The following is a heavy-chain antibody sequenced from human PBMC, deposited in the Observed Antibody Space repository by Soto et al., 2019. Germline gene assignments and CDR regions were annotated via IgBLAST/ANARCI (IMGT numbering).Heavy chain of an antibody. J-gene: IGHJ4*02. D-gene: IGHD2-15*01. Sequence: QVQLVASGGGVVQPGRSLRLSCAASGFTFSSYGMHWVRQAPGKGLEWVAVISYDGSNKYYADSVKGRFTISRDNSKNTLYLQMNSLRDEDTAVYYCAKDPVVRIVVVVAAPLDYWGQGTLVTVSS. CDR2: ISYDGSNK. V-gene: IGHV3-30*18. CDR3: AKDPVVRIVVVVAAPLDY. CDR1: GFTFSSYG.